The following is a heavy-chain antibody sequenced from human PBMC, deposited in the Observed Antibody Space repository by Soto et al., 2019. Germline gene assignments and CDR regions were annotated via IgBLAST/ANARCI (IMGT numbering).Heavy chain of an antibody. V-gene: IGHV4-59*01. CDR1: GGSINNYY. D-gene: IGHD3-22*01. J-gene: IGHJ4*02. Sequence: SSETLSLTCTVSGGSINNYYWSWIRQPPGTGLEWIGYIIYSGTTNYSPSLKSRVTMSVDTSRNQFSLKLSAVTAADTAVYFCARVADSSGYPLDYWGQGILVTSPQ. CDR3: ARVADSSGYPLDY. CDR2: IIYSGTT.